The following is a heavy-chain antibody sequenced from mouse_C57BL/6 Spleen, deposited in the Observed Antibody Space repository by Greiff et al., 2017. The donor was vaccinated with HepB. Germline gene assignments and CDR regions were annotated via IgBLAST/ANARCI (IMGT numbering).Heavy chain of an antibody. CDR3: ARHEEDGYDGYYLYYFDY. CDR1: GYTFTEYT. CDR2: FYPGSGSI. J-gene: IGHJ2*01. V-gene: IGHV1-62-2*01. Sequence: VKLQESGAELVKPGASVKLSCKASGYTFTEYTIHWVKQRSGQGLEWIGWFYPGSGSIKYNEKFKDKATLTADKSSSTVYMELSRLTSEDSAVYVCARHEEDGYDGYYLYYFDYWGQGTTLTVSS. D-gene: IGHD2-3*01.